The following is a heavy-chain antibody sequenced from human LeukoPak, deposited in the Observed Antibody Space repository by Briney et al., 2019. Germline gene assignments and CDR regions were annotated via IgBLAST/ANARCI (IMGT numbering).Heavy chain of an antibody. CDR3: ARDLVGDSSGYYYAGGDY. V-gene: IGHV1-18*01. CDR2: ISAYNGNT. J-gene: IGHJ4*02. Sequence: ASVKVSCKASGYTFTSYGISWVRQAPGQGLAWMGWISAYNGNTNYAQKLQGRVTMTTDTSTSTAYMELRSLRSDDTAVYYCARDLVGDSSGYYYAGGDYWGQGTLVTVSS. CDR1: GYTFTSYG. D-gene: IGHD3-22*01.